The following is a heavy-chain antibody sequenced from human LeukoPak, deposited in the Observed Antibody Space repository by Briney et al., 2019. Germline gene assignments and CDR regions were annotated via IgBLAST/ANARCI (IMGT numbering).Heavy chain of an antibody. CDR3: ALGSGSYDY. D-gene: IGHD1-26*01. CDR2: ISYDGSNK. V-gene: IGHV3-30-3*01. J-gene: IGHJ4*02. CDR1: GFTFSDYY. Sequence: HSGGSLRLSCAASGFTFSDYYMSWVRQAPGKGLEWVAVISYDGSNKYYADSVKGRFTISRDNSKNTLYLQMNSLRAEDTAVYYCALGSGSYDYWGQGTLVTVSS.